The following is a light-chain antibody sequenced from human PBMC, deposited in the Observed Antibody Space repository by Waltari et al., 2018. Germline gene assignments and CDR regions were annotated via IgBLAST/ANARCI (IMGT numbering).Light chain of an antibody. CDR2: EVY. J-gene: IGLJ3*02. Sequence: QSALIQPASVSGSPGQSITISCTGTSSNIGSYNLVSWYQTYPGKATKFMIYEVYKRPSGVSNRFSGSKSGNTASLTSSGLQAEDETDYYCCSYAGSNSWVFGGGTKVTVL. CDR3: CSYAGSNSWV. V-gene: IGLV2-23*02. CDR1: SSNIGSYNL.